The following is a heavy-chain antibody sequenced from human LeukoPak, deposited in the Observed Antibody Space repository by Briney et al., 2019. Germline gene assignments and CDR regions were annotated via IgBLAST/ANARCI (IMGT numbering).Heavy chain of an antibody. CDR2: THYSGTS. V-gene: IGHV4-59*01. CDR3: ARHTNYFDC. Sequence: PSETLSLTCTVSGDSISSYYRSWIRQPPGKGLEWIGYTHYSGTSDYNPSLKSRVTISVDTPKNQFSLKLTSVTAADTAIYYCARHTNYFDCWGQGALVTVSS. D-gene: IGHD1-1*01. J-gene: IGHJ4*02. CDR1: GDSISSYY.